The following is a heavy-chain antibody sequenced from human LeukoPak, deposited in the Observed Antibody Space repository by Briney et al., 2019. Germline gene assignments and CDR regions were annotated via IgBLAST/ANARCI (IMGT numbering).Heavy chain of an antibody. Sequence: SVKVSCTASGGTFSSYAISWVRQAPGQGLEWMGRIIPIFGTANYAQKFQGRVTITTDESTSTAYMELSSLRSEDTAVYYCARDSDYYDSSGYSWGYFDYWGQGTLVTVSS. CDR3: ARDSDYYDSSGYSWGYFDY. D-gene: IGHD3-22*01. V-gene: IGHV1-69*05. CDR2: IIPIFGTA. CDR1: GGTFSSYA. J-gene: IGHJ4*02.